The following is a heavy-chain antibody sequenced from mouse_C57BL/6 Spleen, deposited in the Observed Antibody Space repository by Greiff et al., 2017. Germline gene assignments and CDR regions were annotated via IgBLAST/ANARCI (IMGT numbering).Heavy chain of an antibody. V-gene: IGHV14-1*01. CDR3: NPLYCDSSFAY. D-gene: IGHD1-1*01. CDR2: IDPEDGDT. Sequence: EVKVEESGAELVRPGASVKLSCTASGYNIKDYYMHWVKQRPEQGLEWIGRIDPEDGDTEYAPKFQGKATMTADTSSNTAYLQLSSLTSEDTAVYSCNPLYCDSSFAYWGQGTLVTVSA. J-gene: IGHJ3*01. CDR1: GYNIKDYY.